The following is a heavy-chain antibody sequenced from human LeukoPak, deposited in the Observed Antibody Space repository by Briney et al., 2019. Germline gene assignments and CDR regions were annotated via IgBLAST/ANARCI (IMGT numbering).Heavy chain of an antibody. Sequence: ASVKVSCKASGYTFTGYYMHWARQAPGQGLEWMGRINPNSGGTNYAQKFQGRVTMTRDTSISTAYMELSRLRSDDTAVYYCARATYYDFWSGPWVYYYYMDVWGKGTTVTVSS. D-gene: IGHD3-3*01. CDR2: INPNSGGT. J-gene: IGHJ6*03. V-gene: IGHV1-2*06. CDR3: ARATYYDFWSGPWVYYYYMDV. CDR1: GYTFTGYY.